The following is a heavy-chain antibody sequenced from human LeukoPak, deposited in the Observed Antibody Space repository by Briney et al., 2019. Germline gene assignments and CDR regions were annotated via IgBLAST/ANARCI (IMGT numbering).Heavy chain of an antibody. J-gene: IGHJ4*02. CDR1: GGSISSGGYY. CDR2: IYYSGST. Sequence: PSETLSLTCTVSGGSISSGGYYWSWIRQHPGKGLEWIGYIYYSGSTYYNPSLKSRVTISVDTSKNQFSLKLSSVTAADTAVYYCARRYYDFWSGYYEPPYYFDYWGQGTLVTVSS. D-gene: IGHD3-3*01. V-gene: IGHV4-31*03. CDR3: ARRYYDFWSGYYEPPYYFDY.